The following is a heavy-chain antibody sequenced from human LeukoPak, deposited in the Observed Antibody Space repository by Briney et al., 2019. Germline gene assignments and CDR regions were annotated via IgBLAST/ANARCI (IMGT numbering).Heavy chain of an antibody. CDR2: ISYEGSNK. J-gene: IGHJ4*02. Sequence: GGSLRLSCAASGINFSGYAMHWVRQAPGKGLEWVAIISYEGSNKNYADSVKGRLTISRDNSNNMLFLQLNSLRTDDTAVYFCATAYSSGWADYWGQGTLVTVSS. V-gene: IGHV3-30*04. D-gene: IGHD6-19*01. CDR3: ATAYSSGWADY. CDR1: GINFSGYA.